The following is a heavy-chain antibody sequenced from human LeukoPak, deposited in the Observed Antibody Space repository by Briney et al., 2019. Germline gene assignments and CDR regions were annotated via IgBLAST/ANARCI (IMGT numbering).Heavy chain of an antibody. CDR1: GFTFSSYA. CDR3: AKSTYYDFWSGYYADY. Sequence: AGGSLRLSCAASGFTFSSYAMSWVRQAPGKGLEWVSAISGSGGSTYYADSVKGRFTISRDNSKNTLYLQMNSLRAEDTAVYYCAKSTYYDFWSGYYADYWGQGTLVTVSS. D-gene: IGHD3-3*01. V-gene: IGHV3-23*01. J-gene: IGHJ4*02. CDR2: ISGSGGST.